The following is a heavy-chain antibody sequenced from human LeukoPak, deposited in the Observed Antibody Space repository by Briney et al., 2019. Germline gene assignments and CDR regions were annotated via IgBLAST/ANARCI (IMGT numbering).Heavy chain of an antibody. CDR3: ASGDGYLQPY. CDR2: IHYYGKI. V-gene: IGHV3-53*01. J-gene: IGHJ4*02. Sequence: GWSLRLSCAASGFSVSSKFMSWVRQAPGKGLEWVSIIHYYGKIRYAGSVGGRFTIYRDDSENTLFLQMNSLRVDDTAVYFCASGDGYLQPYWGQGTLVTVSS. CDR1: GFSVSSKF. D-gene: IGHD2-21*01.